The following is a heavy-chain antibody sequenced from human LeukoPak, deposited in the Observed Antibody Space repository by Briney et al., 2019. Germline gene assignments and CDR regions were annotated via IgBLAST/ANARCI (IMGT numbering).Heavy chain of an antibody. Sequence: SVKVSCKASGGTFSSYAISWVRQAPGQGLEWMGGIIPIFGTANYAQKFQGRVTVTADESTSTAYMELSSLRSEDTAVYYCARGGYYDILTGYYPNYYYMDVWGKGTTVTVSS. CDR2: IIPIFGTA. V-gene: IGHV1-69*13. CDR1: GGTFSSYA. CDR3: ARGGYYDILTGYYPNYYYMDV. D-gene: IGHD3-9*01. J-gene: IGHJ6*03.